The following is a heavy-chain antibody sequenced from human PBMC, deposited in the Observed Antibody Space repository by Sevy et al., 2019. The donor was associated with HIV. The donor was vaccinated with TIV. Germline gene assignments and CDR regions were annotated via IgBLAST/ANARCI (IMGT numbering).Heavy chain of an antibody. V-gene: IGHV3-23*01. Sequence: GGSLRLSCAASGFTFSNYVMTWVRQAPGKGLEWVSTISGGSGDTYYADSVKDRFTISRDNSKNTLYLQMNSLRAEDTAVYYCAKRGAVGPMFFDYWGQGTPVTVSS. CDR2: ISGGSGDT. CDR3: AKRGAVGPMFFDY. J-gene: IGHJ4*02. D-gene: IGHD1-26*01. CDR1: GFTFSNYV.